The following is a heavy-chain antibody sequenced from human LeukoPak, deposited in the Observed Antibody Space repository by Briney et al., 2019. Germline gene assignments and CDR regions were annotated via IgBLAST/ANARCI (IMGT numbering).Heavy chain of an antibody. CDR2: ISYDGSNK. D-gene: IGHD6-13*01. V-gene: IGHV3-30-3*01. J-gene: IGHJ3*02. CDR3: ARESGAYSSSWWDAFDI. CDR1: GFTFSSYA. Sequence: PGRSLRLSCAASGFTFSSYAMHWVRQAPGKGLEWVAVISYDGSNKYYADSVKGRFTISRDNSKNTLYLQMNSLRAEDTAVYYCARESGAYSSSWWDAFDIWGQGTMVTVSS.